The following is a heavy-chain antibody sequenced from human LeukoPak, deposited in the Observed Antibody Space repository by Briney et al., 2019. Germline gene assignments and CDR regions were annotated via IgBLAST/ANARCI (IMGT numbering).Heavy chain of an antibody. Sequence: PGGSLRLSCAASGFTFSSYAMSWVRQAPGKGLEWVSGISWNSGSIGYADSVKGRFTISRDNAKNSLYLQMNSLRAEDTALYYCAKDLTAVAGGCNYWGQGTLVTVSS. D-gene: IGHD6-19*01. V-gene: IGHV3-9*01. J-gene: IGHJ4*02. CDR1: GFTFSSYA. CDR3: AKDLTAVAGGCNY. CDR2: ISWNSGSI.